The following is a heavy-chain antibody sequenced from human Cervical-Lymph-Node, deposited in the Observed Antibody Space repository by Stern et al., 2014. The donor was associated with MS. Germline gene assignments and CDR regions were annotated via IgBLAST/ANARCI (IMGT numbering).Heavy chain of an antibody. V-gene: IGHV1-69*01. Sequence: VQLVESWAELKKPGSSVKVSCKASGGTFSSLSVSWVRRAPGHGLQWLGGITPMFGTSNYVQKFQDRLNIFADESTQTIYMTLSGLKSEDTAIYYCARDQAGIAAHWGQGTLVTVSS. CDR2: ITPMFGTS. CDR1: GGTFSSLS. CDR3: ARDQAGIAAH. J-gene: IGHJ4*02. D-gene: IGHD6-13*01.